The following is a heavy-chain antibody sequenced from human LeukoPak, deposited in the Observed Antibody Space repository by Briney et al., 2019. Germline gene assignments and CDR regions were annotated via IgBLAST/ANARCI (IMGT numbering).Heavy chain of an antibody. CDR2: ISGSGGST. V-gene: IGHV3-23*01. Sequence: GGSLRLSCAASGFTFSSYAMSWVRQAPGKGLEWVSAISGSGGSTYYADSVKGRFTISRDNSKNTLYLQMNSLRAEDTAVYYCAKDKIVVVVAATTPFDYWGQGTLVTVSS. CDR1: GFTFSSYA. CDR3: AKDKIVVVVAATTPFDY. D-gene: IGHD2-15*01. J-gene: IGHJ4*02.